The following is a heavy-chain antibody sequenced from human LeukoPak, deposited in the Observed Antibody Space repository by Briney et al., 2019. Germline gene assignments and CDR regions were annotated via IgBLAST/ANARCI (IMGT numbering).Heavy chain of an antibody. V-gene: IGHV4-38-2*02. J-gene: IGHJ4*02. Sequence: SETLSLTCTVSGYSISSAYYWGWIRQPPGKGLEWIGSIYHSGSTNYNPSLKSRVTISVDTSKNQFSLKLSSVTAADTAVYYCARRIAVAGTFAFDYWGQGTLVTVSS. D-gene: IGHD6-19*01. CDR3: ARRIAVAGTFAFDY. CDR2: IYHSGST. CDR1: GYSISSAYY.